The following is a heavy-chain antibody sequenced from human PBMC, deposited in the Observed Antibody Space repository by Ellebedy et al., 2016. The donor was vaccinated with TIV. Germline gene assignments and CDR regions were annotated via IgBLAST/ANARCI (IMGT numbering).Heavy chain of an antibody. CDR1: GFTVNSYF. D-gene: IGHD4-17*01. J-gene: IGHJ5*02. CDR2: IYKDGGT. Sequence: GESLKISCAASGFTVNSYFMSWVRQAPGKGLEWVSIIYKDGGTNYTDSVLGRFTISRDNSENKLYLQMDSLRAEDTAVYYCARDPGGGGNYGDNWFDPWGQGTLVTVSS. CDR3: ARDPGGGGNYGDNWFDP. V-gene: IGHV3-66*01.